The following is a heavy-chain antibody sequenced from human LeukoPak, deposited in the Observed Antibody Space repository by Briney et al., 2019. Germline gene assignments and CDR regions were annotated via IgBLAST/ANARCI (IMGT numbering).Heavy chain of an antibody. CDR1: GGSFSGYY. Sequence: SETLSLTCAVYGGSFSGYYWSWIRQPPGKGLEWIGEISHSGSTNYNPSLKSRVTISVDTSKNQFSLKLSSVTAADTAVYYCARGGNCSGGSCYLKDDAFDIWGQGTMVTVSS. CDR3: ARGGNCSGGSCYLKDDAFDI. V-gene: IGHV4-34*01. J-gene: IGHJ3*02. D-gene: IGHD2-15*01. CDR2: ISHSGST.